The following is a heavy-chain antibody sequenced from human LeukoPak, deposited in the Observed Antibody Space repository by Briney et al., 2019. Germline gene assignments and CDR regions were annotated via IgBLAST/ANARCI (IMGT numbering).Heavy chain of an antibody. CDR2: VYNRVTT. D-gene: IGHD4-23*01. CDR3: ARDYGGNSGEFDP. J-gene: IGHJ5*02. V-gene: IGHV4-59*01. CDR1: GGSLTSYY. Sequence: SETLSLTCSVSGGSLTSYYWSWIRQSPMKGLEWIGSVYNRVTTYYNPSPKSRVTISGDTSKNQLSLRMTYVTTADTAVYFCARDYGGNSGEFDPWGQGTLVTVSS.